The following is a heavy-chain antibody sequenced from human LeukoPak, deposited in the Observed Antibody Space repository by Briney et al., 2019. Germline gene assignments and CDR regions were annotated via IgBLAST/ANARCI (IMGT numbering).Heavy chain of an antibody. CDR2: ISGSGGST. Sequence: GGSLRLSCAASGSTVSTNYMSWVRQAPGKGLEWVSAISGSGGSTYYADSVKGRFTISRDNSKNTLYLQMNSLRAEDTAVYYCAKELREGVVVVISGGVDFDYWGQGTLVTVSS. V-gene: IGHV3-23*01. J-gene: IGHJ4*02. CDR3: AKELREGVVVVISGGVDFDY. D-gene: IGHD3-22*01. CDR1: GSTVSTNY.